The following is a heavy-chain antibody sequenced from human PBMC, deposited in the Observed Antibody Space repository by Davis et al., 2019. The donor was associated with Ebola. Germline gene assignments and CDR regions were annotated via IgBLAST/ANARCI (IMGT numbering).Heavy chain of an antibody. V-gene: IGHV3-30-3*01. D-gene: IGHD2-21*01. J-gene: IGHJ3*01. CDR2: ISYDGSNK. Sequence: GGSLRLSCAASGFTFSSYAMHWVRQAPGKGLEWVAVISYDGSNKYYADSVKGRFTISSDSSKNTLYLQINSLRAEDTAIYYCARVVGGPNVGEDPFAVWGQGTMVTVSS. CDR1: GFTFSSYA. CDR3: ARVVGGPNVGEDPFAV.